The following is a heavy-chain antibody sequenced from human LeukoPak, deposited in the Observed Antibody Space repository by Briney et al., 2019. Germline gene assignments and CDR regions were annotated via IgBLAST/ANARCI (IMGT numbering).Heavy chain of an antibody. CDR2: IKQDGSEI. CDR1: GFTFSSYW. CDR3: ARVGVVVQYYFKQHYMDV. Sequence: GGSLRLSCAASGFTFSSYWMSWVRQAPGKGLEWVANIKQDGSEIYYVDYVKGRFTISRDNAKNSLYLQMNSLRAEDTAVYYCARVGVVVQYYFKQHYMDVWGKGTTVTVSS. V-gene: IGHV3-7*04. J-gene: IGHJ6*03. D-gene: IGHD3-22*01.